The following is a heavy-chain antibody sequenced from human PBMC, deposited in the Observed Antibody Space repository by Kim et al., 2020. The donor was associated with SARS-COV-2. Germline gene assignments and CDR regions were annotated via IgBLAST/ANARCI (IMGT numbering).Heavy chain of an antibody. V-gene: IGHV3-7*01. Sequence: GGSLRLSCAASGFTFSSYWMSWVRQAPGKGLEWVASIKRDASVIYYVDSVRGRFTISRDNAKNSLSLQMDSLRAEDTALYFCARPYRGGSFDIWGQGTMVTVSS. CDR2: IKRDASVI. J-gene: IGHJ3*02. CDR3: ARPYRGGSFDI. CDR1: GFTFSSYW. D-gene: IGHD3-16*01.